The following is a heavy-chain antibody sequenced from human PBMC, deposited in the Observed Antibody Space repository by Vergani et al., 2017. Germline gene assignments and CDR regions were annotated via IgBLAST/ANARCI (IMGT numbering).Heavy chain of an antibody. CDR1: GGSFSGYY. J-gene: IGHJ4*02. V-gene: IGHV4-34*01. CDR3: ARDPEYYYDSSGRGGSYFDY. D-gene: IGHD3-22*01. CDR2: INHSGST. Sequence: QVQLQQWGAGLLKPSETLSLTCAVYGGSFSGYYWSWIRQPPGKGLEWIGEINHSGSTNYNPSLKSRVTISVDTSKNQFSLKLSSVTAAYTAVYYCARDPEYYYDSSGRGGSYFDYWGQGTLVTVSS.